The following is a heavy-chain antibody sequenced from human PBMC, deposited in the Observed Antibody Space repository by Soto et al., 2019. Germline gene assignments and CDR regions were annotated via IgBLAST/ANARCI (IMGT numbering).Heavy chain of an antibody. J-gene: IGHJ4*02. D-gene: IGHD2-2*01. Sequence: EVQLVESGGGLVKPGGSLRLSCAASGFTFSSYSMNWVRQAPGKGLEWVSSISSSSSYIYYADSVKGRFTISRDNAKNSLYLQMNSLRAEDTAVYYCARPLLMGSTSIFDYWGQGTLVTVSS. CDR2: ISSSSSYI. CDR3: ARPLLMGSTSIFDY. V-gene: IGHV3-21*01. CDR1: GFTFSSYS.